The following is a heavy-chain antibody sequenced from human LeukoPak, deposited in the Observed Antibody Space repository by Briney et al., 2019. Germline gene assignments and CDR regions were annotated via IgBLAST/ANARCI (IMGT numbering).Heavy chain of an antibody. CDR2: ISGSGGTT. J-gene: IGHJ4*02. D-gene: IGHD6-13*01. CDR3: AKGNGKAAAGSVVDY. CDR1: GFTFSSYA. V-gene: IGHV3-23*01. Sequence: PGGSLRLSCAASGFTFSSYAMSWVRQAPGKGLEWVSSISGSGGTTYYADSVKGRFTISRDNSKNTLYLQMNSLRPDDMAVYYCAKGNGKAAAGSVVDYWGQGTLVTVSS.